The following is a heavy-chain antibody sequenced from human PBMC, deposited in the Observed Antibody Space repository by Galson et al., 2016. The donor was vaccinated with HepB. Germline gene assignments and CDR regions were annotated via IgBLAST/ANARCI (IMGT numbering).Heavy chain of an antibody. D-gene: IGHD4-23*01. CDR1: GSTFTNYG. CDR2: IWYDGRNK. J-gene: IGHJ4*02. Sequence: SLRLSCAASGSTFTNYGMHWVRQAPGKGLEWVAVIWYDGRNKLYADSVKGRFTVSRDNSKNTVFLQMNSLRGEDTAVYYCARDLSKGGGNSYFGYWGQGTLVTVSS. CDR3: ARDLSKGGGNSYFGY. V-gene: IGHV3-33*01.